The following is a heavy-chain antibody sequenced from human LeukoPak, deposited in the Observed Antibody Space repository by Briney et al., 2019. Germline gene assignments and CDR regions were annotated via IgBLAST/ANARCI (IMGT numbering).Heavy chain of an antibody. V-gene: IGHV1-18*01. Sequence: GASVKVSCKASGYTFTNFAISWVRQAPGEGLEWMGWINTYNGNTNYAQKVQDRVTMTTDTSTSTAYMELRSLRSDDTAVHYCTREDLCGGNVYRCGGSDSWGQGTLVTVSS. CDR3: TREDLCGGNVYRCGGSDS. CDR2: INTYNGNT. D-gene: IGHD4-23*01. J-gene: IGHJ4*02. CDR1: GYTFTNFA.